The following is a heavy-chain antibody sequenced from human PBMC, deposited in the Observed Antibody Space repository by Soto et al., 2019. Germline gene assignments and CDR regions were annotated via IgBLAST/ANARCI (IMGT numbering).Heavy chain of an antibody. Sequence: QVQLVQSGAEVKKPGASAKVSCKSSGHTFTSYYMHWVRQAPGQGLEWMGIIYPSGTVTKYAQEFQGRGTMTRDTSTSTVYMELSSLRSEDTAMYFCARDLGAEGFDYWGQGTLVTVSS. CDR1: GHTFTSYY. D-gene: IGHD1-26*01. CDR3: ARDLGAEGFDY. J-gene: IGHJ4*02. V-gene: IGHV1-46*01. CDR2: IYPSGTVT.